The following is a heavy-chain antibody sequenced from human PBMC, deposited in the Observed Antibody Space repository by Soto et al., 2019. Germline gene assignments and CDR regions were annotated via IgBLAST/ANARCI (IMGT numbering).Heavy chain of an antibody. J-gene: IGHJ6*02. Sequence: EWMGWISAYNGNTNYAQKLQGRVTMTTDTSTSTAYMELRSLRSDDTAVYYCALSSSWYTGVYYYYGMDVWGQGTTVTVSS. CDR2: ISAYNGNT. D-gene: IGHD6-13*01. V-gene: IGHV1-18*01. CDR3: ALSSSWYTGVYYYYGMDV.